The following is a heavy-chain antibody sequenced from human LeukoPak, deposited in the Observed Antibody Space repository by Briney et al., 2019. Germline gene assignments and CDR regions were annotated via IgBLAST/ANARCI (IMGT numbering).Heavy chain of an antibody. CDR1: GFTFSSYW. D-gene: IGHD4-17*01. Sequence: GGSLRLSCAASGFTFSSYWMHWVRQVPGKGLVWVSRIRNDGTSMYYADSVKGRFIISRDNAKNTLFLQMNSLRAEDTAVYYCARDDYLTYWGQGILVIVSS. J-gene: IGHJ4*02. CDR3: ARDDYLTY. V-gene: IGHV3-74*01. CDR2: IRNDGTSM.